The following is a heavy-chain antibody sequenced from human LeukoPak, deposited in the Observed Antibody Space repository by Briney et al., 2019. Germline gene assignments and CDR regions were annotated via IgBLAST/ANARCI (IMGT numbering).Heavy chain of an antibody. CDR3: ATSSTVTHTRDP. V-gene: IGHV1-2*06. CDR1: GYGFSDVY. CDR2: INPHSGAT. D-gene: IGHD4-11*01. J-gene: IGHJ5*02. Sequence: GASVKVSCKASGYGFSDVYFNWVRQAPGQGLEWMGRINPHSGATNYAQRFQGRVSMDASFDTAYMELSRLTSDDTAVYYCATSSTVTHTRDPWGQGTLVTVSS.